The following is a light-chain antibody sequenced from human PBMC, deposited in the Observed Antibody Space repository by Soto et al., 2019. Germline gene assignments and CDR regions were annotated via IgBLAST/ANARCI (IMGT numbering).Light chain of an antibody. J-gene: IGKJ1*01. CDR2: GAS. V-gene: IGKV3-20*01. Sequence: EIVLTQSPGTLSLSPGERATLSCRASQSVSSSYLAWYQQKPGQAPRLLIYGASSRATVIPDRFSGSGSGTDFTLTISSLEPEDFAVYYCQQYGSSPSWTFGQGTKVDIK. CDR3: QQYGSSPSWT. CDR1: QSVSSSY.